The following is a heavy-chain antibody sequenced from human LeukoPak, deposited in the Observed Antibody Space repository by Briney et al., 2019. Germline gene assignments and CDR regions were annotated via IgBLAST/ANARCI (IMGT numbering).Heavy chain of an antibody. CDR2: MNPNSGNT. CDR1: GYTFTSYY. D-gene: IGHD4-17*01. J-gene: IGHJ4*02. CDR3: ATGRQDTVTTSYYFDY. V-gene: IGHV1-8*02. Sequence: ASVKVSCKASGYTFTSYYMHWVRQATGQGLEWMGWMNPNSGNTGYAQKFEGRVTMIRNTSISTAYMALERPRSGDNAVLYCATGRQDTVTTSYYFDYWGQGTLVTVSS.